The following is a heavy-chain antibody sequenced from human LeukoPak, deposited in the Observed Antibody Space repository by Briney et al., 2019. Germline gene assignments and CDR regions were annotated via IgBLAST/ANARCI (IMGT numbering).Heavy chain of an antibody. D-gene: IGHD6-19*01. Sequence: GRSLRLSCAASGFTFSSYGIHWVRQAPGKGLEWVTVTWYDGSNKYYADSVKGRFTISRDNSMNTLYLQMNSLRVEDTAVYYCAREAAVAGKGGFDYWGQGTLVTVSS. V-gene: IGHV3-33*01. J-gene: IGHJ4*02. CDR2: TWYDGSNK. CDR1: GFTFSSYG. CDR3: AREAAVAGKGGFDY.